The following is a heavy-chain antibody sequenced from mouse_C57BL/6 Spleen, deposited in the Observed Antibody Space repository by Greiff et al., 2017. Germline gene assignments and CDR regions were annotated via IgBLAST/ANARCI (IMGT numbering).Heavy chain of an antibody. J-gene: IGHJ4*01. CDR3: ARRSNPYAMDY. V-gene: IGHV1-59*01. CDR1: GYTFTSYW. D-gene: IGHD2-5*01. Sequence: QVQLQQPGAELVRPGTSVKLSCKASGYTFTSYWMHWVKQRPGQGLEWIGVIDPSDSYTNYNQKFKGKATLTVDTSSSTAYMQLSSLTSEDSAVYYCARRSNPYAMDYWGQGTSVTVSS. CDR2: IDPSDSYT.